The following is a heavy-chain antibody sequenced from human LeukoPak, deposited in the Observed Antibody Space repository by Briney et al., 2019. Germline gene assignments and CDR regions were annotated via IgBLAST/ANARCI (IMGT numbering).Heavy chain of an antibody. Sequence: ASVKVSCKASGDTFTGYYVHWVRQAPGQGLEGMGWINPNSGGTKYAQNFQGRVTMTRDTFISTAYMELRSLKSDDTAVYYGASLKNYYDSSGYLVTDAFDIWGQGTMVTVSS. CDR2: INPNSGGT. V-gene: IGHV1-2*02. CDR3: ASLKNYYDSSGYLVTDAFDI. D-gene: IGHD3-22*01. J-gene: IGHJ3*02. CDR1: GDTFTGYY.